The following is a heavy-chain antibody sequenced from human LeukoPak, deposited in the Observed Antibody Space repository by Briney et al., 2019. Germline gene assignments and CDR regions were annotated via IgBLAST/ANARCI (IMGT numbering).Heavy chain of an antibody. CDR2: INTNTGNP. J-gene: IGHJ4*02. CDR3: ARGTPPMTTATYYFDY. Sequence: ASVKVSCKASGYTFATYTMKWVRQAPGQGLEWMGWINTNTGNPTYAQGFTGRFVFSLDTSVSTAYLQINSLEAEDTAVYYCARGTPPMTTATYYFDYWGQGTLVTVSS. V-gene: IGHV7-4-1*02. CDR1: GYTFATYT. D-gene: IGHD4-17*01.